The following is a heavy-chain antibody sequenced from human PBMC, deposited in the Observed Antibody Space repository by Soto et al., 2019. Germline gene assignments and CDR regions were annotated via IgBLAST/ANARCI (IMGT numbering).Heavy chain of an antibody. D-gene: IGHD4-4*01. CDR2: IKHDGSVQ. CDR1: GFTFSGYW. CDR3: ARAPYSNAWYRFDL. Sequence: GGSLRLSCEASGFTFSGYWMSWVGQAPGKGLEWVADIKHDGSVQYYVDSVKGRFTISRDNAKKLLYLQMNGLRAEDTALYYCARAPYSNAWYRFDLWGPGTLVTVSS. V-gene: IGHV3-7*03. J-gene: IGHJ4*02.